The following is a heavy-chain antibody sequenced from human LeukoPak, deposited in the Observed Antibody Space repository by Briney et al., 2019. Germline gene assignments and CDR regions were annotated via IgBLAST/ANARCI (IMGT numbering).Heavy chain of an antibody. CDR1: GYTFTSYG. Sequence: ASVKVSCKASGYTFTSYGISWARQAPGQGLEWMGWISAYNGNTNYAQKLQGRVTMTTDTSTSTAYMELRSLRSDDTAVYYCAGKYSSSEDWFDPWAQGTLVTVSS. CDR3: AGKYSSSEDWFDP. CDR2: ISAYNGNT. V-gene: IGHV1-18*04. J-gene: IGHJ5*02. D-gene: IGHD6-13*01.